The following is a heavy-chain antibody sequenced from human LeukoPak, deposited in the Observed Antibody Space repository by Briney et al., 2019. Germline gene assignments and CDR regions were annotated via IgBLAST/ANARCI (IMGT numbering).Heavy chain of an antibody. Sequence: GESLKISCKGSGYSFTSYWIGWVRQMPGKGLEWMGIIYPGDSDTRCSPSFQGQVTISADKSISTAYLQWSSLKASDTAMYYCARQPSGWVRWDYYDSSGYFDYWGQGTLVTVSS. CDR1: GYSFTSYW. CDR3: ARQPSGWVRWDYYDSSGYFDY. J-gene: IGHJ4*02. V-gene: IGHV5-51*01. D-gene: IGHD3-22*01. CDR2: IYPGDSDT.